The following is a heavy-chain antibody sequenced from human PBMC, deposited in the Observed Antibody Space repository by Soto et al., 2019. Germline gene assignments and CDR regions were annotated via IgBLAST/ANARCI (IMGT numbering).Heavy chain of an antibody. D-gene: IGHD3-22*01. CDR3: TTPEYYYDSSGYPTIEYYYYYYGMDV. CDR1: GFTFSNAW. Sequence: GGSLRLSCAASGFTFSNAWMNWVRQAPGKRLEWVGRIKSKTDGGTTDYAAPVKGRFTISRDDSKNTLYLQMNSLKTEDTAVYYCTTPEYYYDSSGYPTIEYYYYYYGMDVWGQGTTVTVSS. J-gene: IGHJ6*02. CDR2: IKSKTDGGTT. V-gene: IGHV3-15*07.